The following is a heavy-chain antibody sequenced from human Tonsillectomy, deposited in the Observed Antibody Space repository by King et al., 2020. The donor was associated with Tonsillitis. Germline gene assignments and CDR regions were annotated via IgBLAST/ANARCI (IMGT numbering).Heavy chain of an antibody. D-gene: IGHD4-17*01. CDR1: GGSFSGYY. V-gene: IGHV4-34*01. CDR3: ARGIHDYGDYVLDY. Sequence: VQLPQWGAGLLKPSETLSLTCAVYGGSFSGYYWSWIRQPPGKGLEWIGEINHSGSNNYNPSLKSRVTISVDTSKNQFSLKLSSVTAADTAVYYCARGIHDYGDYVLDYWGQGTLVTVSS. CDR2: INHSGSN. J-gene: IGHJ4*02.